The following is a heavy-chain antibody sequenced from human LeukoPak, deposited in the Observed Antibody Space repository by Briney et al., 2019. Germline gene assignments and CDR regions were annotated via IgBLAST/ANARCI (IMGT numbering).Heavy chain of an antibody. D-gene: IGHD3-16*01. J-gene: IGHJ4*02. Sequence: GESLKISCKVSGYTLTNNWIGWVRQVPGKGLEWMGLIYPGDSDTRYSPSFQGQVTISADKSISTAYLQWSSLKASDTAMYYCARSANQGGVWVWGQGTLVTVSS. V-gene: IGHV5-51*01. CDR2: IYPGDSDT. CDR1: GYTLTNNW. CDR3: ARSANQGGVWV.